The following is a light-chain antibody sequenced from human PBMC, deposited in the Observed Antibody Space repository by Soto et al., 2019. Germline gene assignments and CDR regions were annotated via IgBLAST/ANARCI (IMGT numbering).Light chain of an antibody. CDR1: SGSVSPYY. V-gene: IGLV8-61*01. J-gene: IGLJ3*02. CDR3: LLNMGGGFWV. CDR2: NTN. Sequence: QAVVTQEPSLSVSPGGTVTLTCGLSSGSVSPYYPSWYQQTPGQAPRTLIYNTNSRSSGVPHRFSGSILGNKAALTLTGAQAEYESDYYCLLNMGGGFWVFGGGTKLTVL.